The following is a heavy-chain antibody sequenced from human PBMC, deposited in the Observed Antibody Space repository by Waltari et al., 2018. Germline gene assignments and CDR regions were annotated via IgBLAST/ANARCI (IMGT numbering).Heavy chain of an antibody. CDR3: ARTDHYWSGSHYFDS. V-gene: IGHV2-5*02. Sequence: QITLKESGPTLVKPTETLTLTCTFSGFSLSTNGVGVGWIRQPPGEALEWRALIYWDDDKRYRSSLRDRLTIIKDTSKNQVVLTMTYMEPVDTATYFCARTDHYWSGSHYFDSWGLGTLVTVS. D-gene: IGHD3-3*02. CDR2: IYWDDDK. CDR1: GFSLSTNGVG. J-gene: IGHJ4*02.